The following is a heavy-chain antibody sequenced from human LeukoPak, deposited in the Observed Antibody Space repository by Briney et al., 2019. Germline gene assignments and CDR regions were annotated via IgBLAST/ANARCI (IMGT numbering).Heavy chain of an antibody. CDR1: GVTLSGLL. J-gene: IGHJ4*02. CDR2: ISNDGSGT. D-gene: IGHD1-7*01. Sequence: PGRSLRISPAASGVTLSGLLMHSVCQAPRKGRLWVSYISNDGSGTSYADSVKGRFTISRDNAKNTLDLHMNSLRAEDTSVYYCARGGWGTAIDYLGQGTLVTVSS. V-gene: IGHV3-74*01. CDR3: ARGGWGTAIDY.